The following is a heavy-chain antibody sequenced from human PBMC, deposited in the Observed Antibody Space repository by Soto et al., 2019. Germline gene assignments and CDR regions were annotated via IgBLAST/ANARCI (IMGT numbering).Heavy chain of an antibody. Sequence: QVQLQESGPGLVKPSQTLSLTCTVSGGSISSGGYYWSWIRPHQGTGLEWIGYIHYSGSSYYNPSLMSRDTIAVASSKNQFSVKLSSVTTADTAVYYCARVEAPAAKPSDYWVQGTMVTVSS. CDR3: ARVEAPAAKPSDY. D-gene: IGHD6-13*01. J-gene: IGHJ4*02. CDR1: GGSISSGGYY. CDR2: IHYSGSS. V-gene: IGHV4-31*03.